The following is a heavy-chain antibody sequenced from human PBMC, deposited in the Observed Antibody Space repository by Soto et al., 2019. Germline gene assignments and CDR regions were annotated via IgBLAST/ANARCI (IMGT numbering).Heavy chain of an antibody. CDR1: GFSFSDYE. D-gene: IGHD3-22*01. J-gene: IGHJ4*02. Sequence: LRLSCAASGFSFSDYEMNWVRQAPGKGLEWVSYSSRSGSTIEYADSVKGRFTISRDYAKTSLYLQMNSLRVEDTAVYYCAIGYYSKKFDYWGQGTLVSVSS. CDR3: AIGYYSKKFDY. V-gene: IGHV3-48*03. CDR2: SSRSGSTI.